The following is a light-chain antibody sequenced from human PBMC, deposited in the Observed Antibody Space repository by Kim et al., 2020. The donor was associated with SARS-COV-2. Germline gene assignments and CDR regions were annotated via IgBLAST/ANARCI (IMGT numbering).Light chain of an antibody. CDR2: RDS. V-gene: IGLV3-9*01. CDR1: HIGSKN. Sequence: VSVALGQTARITCGGNHIGSKNVHWCQQKPGQAPVVVIYRDSNRPSGIPERFSGSNSGNTATLTISRAQAGDEADYYCQVWDRSTASYVFGNGTKVTVL. J-gene: IGLJ1*01. CDR3: QVWDRSTASYV.